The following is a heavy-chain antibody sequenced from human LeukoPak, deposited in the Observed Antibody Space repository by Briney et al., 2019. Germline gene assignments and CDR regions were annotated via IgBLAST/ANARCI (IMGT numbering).Heavy chain of an antibody. J-gene: IGHJ4*02. CDR2: IYSGGST. CDR1: GFTVSSNY. V-gene: IGHV3-66*01. CDR3: ARARIWGYGFDY. Sequence: GGSLRLSCATSGFTVSSNYMSWVRQAPGKGLERVSVIYSGGSTYYADSVKGRFTISRDNSKNTLYLQMNSLRAEDTAVYYCARARIWGYGFDYWGQGTLVTVSS. D-gene: IGHD3-16*01.